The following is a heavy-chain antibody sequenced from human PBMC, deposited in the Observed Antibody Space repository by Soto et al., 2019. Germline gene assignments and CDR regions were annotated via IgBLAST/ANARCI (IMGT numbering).Heavy chain of an antibody. J-gene: IGHJ6*02. CDR3: AKILSLTRSYWHGMDV. CDR2: IKGDETST. D-gene: IGHD4-17*01. CDR1: GFTFSDYW. Sequence: GGSLRLSCAASGFTFSDYWIHWVRQVPGKGLVWVSRIKGDETSTNYVDSVKGRFTISRDNSKNTLYLQMNSLRVEDSAIYYCAKILSLTRSYWHGMDVWGQGTTVTVSS. V-gene: IGHV3-74*01.